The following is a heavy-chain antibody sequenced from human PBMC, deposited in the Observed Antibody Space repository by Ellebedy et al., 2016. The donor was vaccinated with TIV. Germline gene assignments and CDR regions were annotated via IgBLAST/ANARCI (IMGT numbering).Heavy chain of an antibody. V-gene: IGHV4-61*02. CDR3: AREFGQ. Sequence: SETLSLTXTVSGGSTSSGGYYWSWIRQPAGKGLEWIERIYTSGSTDYNPSLKSRVTMSLDTSNNQFSLHLTSVTAADTAIYYCAREFGQWGQGTLVTVSS. CDR1: GGSTSSGGYY. D-gene: IGHD3-16*01. J-gene: IGHJ4*02. CDR2: IYTSGST.